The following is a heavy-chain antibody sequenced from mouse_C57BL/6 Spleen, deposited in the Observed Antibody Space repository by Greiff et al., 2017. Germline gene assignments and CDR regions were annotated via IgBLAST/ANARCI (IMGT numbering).Heavy chain of an antibody. D-gene: IGHD1-1*01. V-gene: IGHV5-6*01. CDR3: ARHGGSSYFDY. CDR1: GFTFSSYG. CDR2: ISSGGSYP. Sequence: EVNVVESGGDLVKPGGSLKLSCAASGFTFSSYGMSWVRQTPDKRLEWVATISSGGSYPYYPDSVKGRFTLSRDNAKNTLYLQMISLKSEDTAMYYCARHGGSSYFDYWGQGTSLTVAS. J-gene: IGHJ2*02.